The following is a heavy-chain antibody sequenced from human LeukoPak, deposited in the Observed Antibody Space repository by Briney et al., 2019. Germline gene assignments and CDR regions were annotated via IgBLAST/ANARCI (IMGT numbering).Heavy chain of an antibody. CDR2: MNPNSGNT. D-gene: IGHD1-14*01. V-gene: IGHV1-8*01. CDR3: ARVVGTTLRALGY. J-gene: IGHJ4*02. CDR1: GYTFTTYD. Sequence: ASVKVSCKASGYTFTTYDINWVRQATGQGFEWMGWMNPNSGNTGYAQKFQGRVTMTRNTSISTAYMELSSLRSEDTAVYYCARVVGTTLRALGYWGQGTLVTVSS.